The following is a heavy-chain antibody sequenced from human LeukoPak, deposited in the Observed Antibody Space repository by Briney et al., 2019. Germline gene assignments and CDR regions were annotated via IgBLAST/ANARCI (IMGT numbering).Heavy chain of an antibody. D-gene: IGHD3-10*01. Sequence: ASVKVSCKASGYTFTGYYMHWVRQAPGQGLEWMGWINPNSGGTNYAQKFQGRVTMTRDTSISTAYIELSRLRSDDTAVYYCARDGRELLWFGEASYYFDYWGQGTLVTVSS. J-gene: IGHJ4*02. CDR3: ARDGRELLWFGEASYYFDY. V-gene: IGHV1-2*02. CDR1: GYTFTGYY. CDR2: INPNSGGT.